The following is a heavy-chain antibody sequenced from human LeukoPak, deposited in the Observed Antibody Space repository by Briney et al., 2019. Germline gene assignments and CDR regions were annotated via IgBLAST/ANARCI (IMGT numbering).Heavy chain of an antibody. CDR3: ANVGSGSFYY. Sequence: GGSLRLSCAASGFTFSSYAMSWVRQAPGKGLEWVSSISGSGDSTPYADSVKGRFTISRDNSRNTLYLQMNSLRAEDTAVYYCANVGSGSFYYWGQGTLVTVSS. V-gene: IGHV3-23*01. CDR1: GFTFSSYA. CDR2: ISGSGDST. D-gene: IGHD3-10*01. J-gene: IGHJ4*02.